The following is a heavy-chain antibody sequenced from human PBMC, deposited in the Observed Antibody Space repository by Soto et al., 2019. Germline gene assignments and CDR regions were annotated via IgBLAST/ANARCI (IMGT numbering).Heavy chain of an antibody. CDR1: GYPFTTYH. D-gene: IGHD3-10*01. CDR3: ARPEGYGSGSYYFDS. V-gene: IGHV1-46*01. CDR2: VYVTGTGT. Sequence: AAVKVSCKASGYPFTTYHLHWVRQAPGQGLEWMGIVYVTGTGTRSAQKFQGRLTMTRDRSTSTVYMELSSLRSEDTAVYYCARPEGYGSGSYYFDSWGQGTLVTVS. J-gene: IGHJ4*02.